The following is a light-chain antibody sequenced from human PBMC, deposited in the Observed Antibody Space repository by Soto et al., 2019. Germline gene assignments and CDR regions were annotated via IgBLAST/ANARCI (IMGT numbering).Light chain of an antibody. CDR3: SSYTISSTTV. CDR2: EVS. J-gene: IGLJ1*01. CDR1: SSDIGGYDF. Sequence: QSALTQPASVSGSPGQSLTISCTGTSSDIGGYDFVSWYRQQPGKAPKLLIYEVSHRPSGVSSRFSASKSGNTASLTISGLQAEDEGDYYCSSYTISSTTVFGTGTKLTVI. V-gene: IGLV2-14*01.